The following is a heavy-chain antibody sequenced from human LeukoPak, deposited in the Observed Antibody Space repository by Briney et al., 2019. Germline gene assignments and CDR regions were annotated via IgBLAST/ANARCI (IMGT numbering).Heavy chain of an antibody. CDR2: IYPSDSDT. J-gene: IGHJ4*02. CDR3: ARSPFAAAGIGDN. V-gene: IGHV5-51*01. Sequence: GESLKISCQGSGYSFTSYWIGWVRQMPGKGLEWMGIIYPSDSDTRYSPSFQGQVTISDDKSISTAYLQWSSLKASDTAIYYCARSPFAAAGIGDNWGQGTLVTVSS. CDR1: GYSFTSYW. D-gene: IGHD6-13*01.